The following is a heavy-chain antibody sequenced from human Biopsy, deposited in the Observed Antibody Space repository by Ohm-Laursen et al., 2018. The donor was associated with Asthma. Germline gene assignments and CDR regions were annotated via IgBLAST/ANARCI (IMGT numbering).Heavy chain of an antibody. Sequence: GSSVKVSCNASGYTFNSAGITWVRQAPGQGLEWMGWISVYNGNTKVAQKLQDRVTMITDTSTSTAYMELRSLRSDDTAVYFCARAGDYSPYYGIAVWGQGTTVTVS. CDR2: ISVYNGNT. CDR1: GYTFNSAG. V-gene: IGHV1-18*01. J-gene: IGHJ6*02. CDR3: ARAGDYSPYYGIAV. D-gene: IGHD3-10*01.